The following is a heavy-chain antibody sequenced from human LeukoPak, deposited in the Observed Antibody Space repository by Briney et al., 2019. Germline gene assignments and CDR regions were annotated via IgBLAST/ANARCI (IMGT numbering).Heavy chain of an antibody. J-gene: IGHJ4*02. CDR1: CGPISCSSYY. Sequence: PSDTLSLPCTVSCGPISCSSYYWGWIRQPPGKGLEWIGSIYSSGSTYYNPSLNRRVTISVDPSKNQFSLKLSSVTPADTAVYYCTRRGYSSGWYHFDYWGQGTLVTVSS. D-gene: IGHD6-19*01. CDR2: IYSSGST. CDR3: TRRGYSSGWYHFDY. V-gene: IGHV4-39*01.